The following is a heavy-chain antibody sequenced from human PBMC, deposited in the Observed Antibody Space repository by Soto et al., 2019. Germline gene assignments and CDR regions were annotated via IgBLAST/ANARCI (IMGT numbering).Heavy chain of an antibody. J-gene: IGHJ5*02. CDR2: ISISSSYI. D-gene: IGHD1-1*01. CDR1: GFTFSSYS. CDR3: ARHAYNWNSTGKNLFDP. Sequence: GGSLRLSCAASGFTFSSYSMNWVRQAPGKGLEWVSSISISSSYIYYADSVKGRFTTSRDNAKNSLWLQMNSVRAEDTAVYYCARHAYNWNSTGKNLFDPWGKGT. V-gene: IGHV3-21*01.